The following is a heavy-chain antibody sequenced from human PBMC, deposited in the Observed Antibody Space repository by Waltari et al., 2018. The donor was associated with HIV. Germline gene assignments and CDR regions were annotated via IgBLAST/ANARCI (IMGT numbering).Heavy chain of an antibody. CDR2: INYVVTT. J-gene: IGHJ3*02. CDR1: GGSFSGYY. D-gene: IGHD7-27*01. Sequence: QVHLQQWGAGLLKPSETLSLTCGVYGGSFSGYYWSWIRQPPGKGLEWLGEINYVVTTHYNPSLKSRVTVLLDTSKTQFSLQLSSVTAADTAVYYCARRMDNWGLQAFDIWGQGTMVTVSS. CDR3: ARRMDNWGLQAFDI. V-gene: IGHV4-34*02.